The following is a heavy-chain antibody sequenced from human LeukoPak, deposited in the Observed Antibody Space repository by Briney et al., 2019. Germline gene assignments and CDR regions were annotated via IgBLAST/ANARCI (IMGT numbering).Heavy chain of an antibody. CDR1: GFTLSNYG. D-gene: IGHD3-10*01. J-gene: IGHJ4*02. CDR3: ASLWFGESPSPFGF. Sequence: GGSLRLSCAVSGFTLSNYGMNWVRQAPGKGLEWVASISSSSSFIFYTDSLKGRLSISRDNAKNSLYLQMNSLRVEDTAVYYCASLWFGESPSPFGFWGQGTLVTVPS. V-gene: IGHV3-21*01. CDR2: ISSSSSFI.